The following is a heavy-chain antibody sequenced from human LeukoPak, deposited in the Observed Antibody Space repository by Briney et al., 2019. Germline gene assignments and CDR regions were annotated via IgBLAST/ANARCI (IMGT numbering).Heavy chain of an antibody. D-gene: IGHD3-10*01. V-gene: IGHV3-53*01. J-gene: IGHJ6*02. CDR3: ARSPPPGGLWFGELLCGMDV. CDR1: GFTVSSNY. CDR2: IYSGGST. Sequence: GGSLRLSCAASGFTVSSNYMSWVRQAPGKGLEWVSVIYSGGSTYYADSVKGRFTISRDNSKNTLYLQMNSLRAEDTAVYYCARSPPPGGLWFGELLCGMDVWGQGTTVTVSS.